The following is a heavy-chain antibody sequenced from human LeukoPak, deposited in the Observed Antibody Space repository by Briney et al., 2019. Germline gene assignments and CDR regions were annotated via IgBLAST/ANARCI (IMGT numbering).Heavy chain of an antibody. J-gene: IGHJ6*02. CDR1: GYSFTSYW. D-gene: IGHD3-22*01. Sequence: PGESLKISCKGSGYSFTSYWIGWVRQMPGKGLEWMGIIYPGDSDTRYSPSFQGQVTISADKSISTAYLQWSSLKASDTAMYYCAKGSSGYYGGYYYYYGMDVWGQGTTVTVSS. CDR3: AKGSSGYYGGYYYYYGMDV. V-gene: IGHV5-51*01. CDR2: IYPGDSDT.